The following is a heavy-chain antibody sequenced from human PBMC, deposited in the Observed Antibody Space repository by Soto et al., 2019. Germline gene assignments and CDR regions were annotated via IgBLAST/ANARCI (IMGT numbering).Heavy chain of an antibody. CDR3: ARERRYYYGSGSYPTLYGMDV. V-gene: IGHV3-21*01. CDR1: GFTFSSYS. J-gene: IGHJ6*02. D-gene: IGHD3-10*01. Sequence: SLRLSCAASGFTFSSYSMNWVRQAPGKGLEWVAVITSDGSNIYYADSVKGRFTISRDNSKNTLYLQMNSLRAEDTAVYYCARERRYYYGSGSYPTLYGMDVWGQGTTVTVSS. CDR2: ITSDGSNI.